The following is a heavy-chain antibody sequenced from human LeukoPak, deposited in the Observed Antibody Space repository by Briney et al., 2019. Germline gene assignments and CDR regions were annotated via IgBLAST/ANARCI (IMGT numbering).Heavy chain of an antibody. Sequence: ASVTLSCKASGYTFTGNFMHWVRQAPGQGPEGMGWINPNNGDTNYPQNFQGRLTITRDTSISTVYMELSRLRSDDTAVYYCARGQQWLEAFDYWGLGTLVTVSS. CDR1: GYTFTGNF. J-gene: IGHJ4*02. D-gene: IGHD6-19*01. CDR3: ARGQQWLEAFDY. V-gene: IGHV1-2*02. CDR2: INPNNGDT.